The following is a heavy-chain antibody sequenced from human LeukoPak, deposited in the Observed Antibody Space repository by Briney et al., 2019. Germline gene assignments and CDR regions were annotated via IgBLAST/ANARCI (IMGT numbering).Heavy chain of an antibody. CDR1: GGSISSYY. J-gene: IGHJ5*02. D-gene: IGHD4-17*01. V-gene: IGHV4-59*01. CDR2: IYYSGST. CDR3: AREETDSDYGDYDPSGWFDP. Sequence: PSETLSLTCTVSGGSISSYYWSWIRQPPGKGLEWIGYIYYSGSTNYNPSLKSRVTISVDTSKNQFSLKLSSVTAADTAVYYCAREETDSDYGDYDPSGWFDPWGQGTLVTVSS.